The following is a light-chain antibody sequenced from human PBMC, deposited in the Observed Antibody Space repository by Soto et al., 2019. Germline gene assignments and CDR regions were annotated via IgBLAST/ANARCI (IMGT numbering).Light chain of an antibody. CDR1: SGDVGGYNY. J-gene: IGLJ2*01. CDR3: SSYAGSSARVV. Sequence: QSALTQPPSASGSPGQSVTISCTGTSGDVGGYNYVSWYQQHPGKAPKLMIYEVNKRPSGVPDRFSGSKSGNTASLTVSGLQAEDEADYYCSSYAGSSARVVFGGGTKLTVL. V-gene: IGLV2-8*01. CDR2: EVN.